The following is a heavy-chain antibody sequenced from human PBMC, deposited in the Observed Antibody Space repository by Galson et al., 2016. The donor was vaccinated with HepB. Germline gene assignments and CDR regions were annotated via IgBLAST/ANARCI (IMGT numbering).Heavy chain of an antibody. CDR2: ISWNSGRI. CDR1: GFTFDDYA. D-gene: IGHD1-14*01. Sequence: SLRLSCAASGFTFDDYAMHWVRQVPGKGLEWVSGISWNSGRIDYADSVKARFTISRDNTKNSLYLQMNSLKPEDTALYYCVKDSGRIQRWITACDSWGQGALGTVSS. J-gene: IGHJ4*02. CDR3: VKDSGRIQRWITACDS. V-gene: IGHV3-9*01.